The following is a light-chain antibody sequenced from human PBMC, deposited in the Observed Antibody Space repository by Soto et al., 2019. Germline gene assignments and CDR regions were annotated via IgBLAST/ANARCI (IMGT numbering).Light chain of an antibody. CDR1: SSDVGGHKY. Sequence: QSVLTQPASVSGSPGQSITISCTGTSSDVGGHKYVSWYQQHPGKAPKLMIYVVSRRPSGVSHRFSGSKSGNTASLTISGLQAEDEADYYCNSYTSSSTWVFGGGTKVTVL. CDR2: VVS. V-gene: IGLV2-14*01. CDR3: NSYTSSSTWV. J-gene: IGLJ3*02.